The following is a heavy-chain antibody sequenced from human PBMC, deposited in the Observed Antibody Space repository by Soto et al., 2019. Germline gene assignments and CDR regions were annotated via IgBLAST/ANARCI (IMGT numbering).Heavy chain of an antibody. J-gene: IGHJ4*02. CDR2: ISYDGSNK. Sequence: QVQLVESGGGVVQPGKSPRLSCAASGFTFSSYGMHWVRQAQGKGLEWVTFISYDGSNKYYADSVKGRVTVSRDNSKNTQYLQMNSLRAEDTAVYFCAKALGELSPESFDYWGRGTLVTVSS. V-gene: IGHV3-30*18. CDR3: AKALGELSPESFDY. D-gene: IGHD3-16*02. CDR1: GFTFSSYG.